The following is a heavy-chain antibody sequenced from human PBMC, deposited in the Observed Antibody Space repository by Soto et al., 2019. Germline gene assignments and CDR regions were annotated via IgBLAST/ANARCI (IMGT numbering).Heavy chain of an antibody. J-gene: IGHJ4*02. CDR1: GVTFSSYW. D-gene: IGHD3-10*01. CDR2: INLDGSGT. V-gene: IGHV3-74*01. Sequence: EVQLVESGGGLVQPGGSLRLSCAASGVTFSSYWMHWVRQAPGKGLVWVSRINLDGSGTTYADSVKGRFTTSRDNAKNTLYLQMNSLRAEDTAVYYCARDHYASGTHWGQGTLVTVSS. CDR3: ARDHYASGTH.